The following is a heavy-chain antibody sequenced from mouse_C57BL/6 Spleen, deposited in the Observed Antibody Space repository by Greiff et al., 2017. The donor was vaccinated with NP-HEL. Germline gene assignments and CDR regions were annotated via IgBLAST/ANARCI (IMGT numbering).Heavy chain of an antibody. Sequence: QVQLQQPGAELVKPGASVKLSCKASGYTFTSYWMHWVKQRPGQGLEWIGMIHPNSGSTNYNEKFKSKATLTVDKSSSTAYMQLSSLTSEDSAVYYCARPTAVPHCFDYWGQGTTLTVSS. D-gene: IGHD1-1*01. CDR2: IHPNSGST. CDR3: ARPTAVPHCFDY. CDR1: GYTFTSYW. J-gene: IGHJ2*01. V-gene: IGHV1-64*01.